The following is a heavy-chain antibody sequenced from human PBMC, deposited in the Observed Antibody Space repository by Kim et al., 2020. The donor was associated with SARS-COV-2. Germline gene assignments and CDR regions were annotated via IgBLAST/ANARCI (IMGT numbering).Heavy chain of an antibody. D-gene: IGHD6-13*01. Sequence: SVKVSCKASGGTFSSYAISWVRQAPGQGLEWMGGIIPIFGTANYAQKFQGRVTITADESTSTAYMELSSLRSEDTAVYYCASPGGIAAAGFRGGVYYYGMDVWGQGTTVTVSS. CDR1: GGTFSSYA. V-gene: IGHV1-69*13. CDR2: IIPIFGTA. J-gene: IGHJ6*02. CDR3: ASPGGIAAAGFRGGVYYYGMDV.